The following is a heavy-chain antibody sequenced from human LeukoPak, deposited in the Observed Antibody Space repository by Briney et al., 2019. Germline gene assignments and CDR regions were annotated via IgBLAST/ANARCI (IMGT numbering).Heavy chain of an antibody. CDR2: IYYSGST. CDR1: GGSISSGDYY. D-gene: IGHD3-22*01. Sequence: SQTLSLTCTVSGGSISSGDYYWSWIRQPPGKGLEWIGYIYYSGSTYYNPSLKSRVTISVDTSKNQFSLKLSSVTAADTAVYYCARANYYDSSAYALDIWGQGTMVTVSS. CDR3: ARANYYDSSAYALDI. V-gene: IGHV4-30-4*08. J-gene: IGHJ3*02.